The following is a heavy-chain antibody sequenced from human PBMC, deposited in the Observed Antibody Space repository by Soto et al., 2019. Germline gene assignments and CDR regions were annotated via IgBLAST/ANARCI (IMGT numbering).Heavy chain of an antibody. J-gene: IGHJ3*02. V-gene: IGHV4-59*01. CDR2: IYYSGRT. CDR3: ARNYDFWSGYYTGAFDI. Sequence: QVQLQESGPGLVKPSETLSLTCTVSGGSISSYYWSWIRQPPGQGLEWIGYIYYSGRTNYNPSLKRRVTRSVDTSKNQFSLKLSSVTAADTAVYYCARNYDFWSGYYTGAFDIWGQGTMVTVSS. CDR1: GGSISSYY. D-gene: IGHD3-3*01.